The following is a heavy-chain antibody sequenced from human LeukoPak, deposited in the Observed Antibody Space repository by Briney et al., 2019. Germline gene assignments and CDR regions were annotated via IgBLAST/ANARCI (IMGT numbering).Heavy chain of an antibody. CDR3: ARSPPPYYYGSGSSVNYFDY. D-gene: IGHD3-10*01. V-gene: IGHV4-59*01. CDR1: GGSISSSY. J-gene: IGHJ4*02. CDR2: IYYSGST. Sequence: SETLSLTCTVSGGSISSSYWSWIRQPPGKGLEWIGYIYYSGSTNYNPSLKSRVTISVDTSKNQFSLKLSSVTAADTAVYYCARSPPPYYYGSGSSVNYFDYWGQGTLVTVSS.